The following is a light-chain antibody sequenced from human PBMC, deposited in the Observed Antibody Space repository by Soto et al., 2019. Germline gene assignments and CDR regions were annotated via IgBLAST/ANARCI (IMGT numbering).Light chain of an antibody. CDR3: QQYGSSPVT. CDR1: QSVSSSY. CDR2: GAS. J-gene: IGKJ5*01. Sequence: ENVLTLVSGYLSFSPREKATPSLRASQSVSSSYLAWYQQKPGQAPRLLIYGASSRATGIPDRFSGSGSGTDFTLTISRLEPEDFAVYYCQQYGSSPVTFGQGTRLEIK. V-gene: IGKV3-20*01.